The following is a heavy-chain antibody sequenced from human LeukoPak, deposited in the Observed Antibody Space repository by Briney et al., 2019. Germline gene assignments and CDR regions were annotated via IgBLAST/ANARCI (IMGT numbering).Heavy chain of an antibody. V-gene: IGHV3-30*03. Sequence: GGSLRLSCVASGFTFNNFGMHWVRQAPGKGLEWVSVISYSGGVQFYADSVKGRFTISRDDSKNTVSLQMNTLRVEDTAVYYCARESLVGGIEYWGQGTLVTVST. CDR2: ISYSGGVQ. D-gene: IGHD2-15*01. J-gene: IGHJ4*02. CDR1: GFTFNNFG. CDR3: ARESLVGGIEY.